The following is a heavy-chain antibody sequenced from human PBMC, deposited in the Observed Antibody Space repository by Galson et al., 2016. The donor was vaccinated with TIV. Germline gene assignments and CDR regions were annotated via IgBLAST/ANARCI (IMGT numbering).Heavy chain of an antibody. D-gene: IGHD3-16*01. CDR1: GFTFSSYC. CDR2: IPYSGSSTT. V-gene: IGHV3-23*01. CDR3: ARLGVRELWNY. J-gene: IGHJ4*02. Sequence: SLRLSCAAFGFTFSSYCMTWVCQAPGKGLEWVSTIPYSGSSTTYYADSGKGRFTIARDNNKNTLDLEMNSRRVEDTAVYFCARLGVRELWNYWGQGTLVAVS.